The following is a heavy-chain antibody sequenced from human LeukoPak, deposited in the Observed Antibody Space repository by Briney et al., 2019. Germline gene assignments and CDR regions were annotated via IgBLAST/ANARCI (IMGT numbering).Heavy chain of an antibody. CDR3: ARVKSRGVTPNWFDP. CDR2: IFDSGIT. V-gene: IGHV4-31*03. D-gene: IGHD3-10*01. J-gene: IGHJ5*02. Sequence: PSQTLSLTCTVSGVSILTGGYYWSWIRRHPGKGLEWIGCIFDSGITFYKPSLKSRVTLSEDTSKNQFSLKLSSVTAADTAVYYCARVKSRGVTPNWFDPWGQGTLVTVSS. CDR1: GVSILTGGYY.